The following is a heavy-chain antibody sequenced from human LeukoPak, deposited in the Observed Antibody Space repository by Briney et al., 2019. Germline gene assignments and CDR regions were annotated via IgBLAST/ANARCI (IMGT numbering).Heavy chain of an antibody. CDR2: LSGGGGST. Sequence: GGSLRLSCAASGFTFSSYGMSWVRQAPGKGLEWVSALSGGGGSTYYADSVKGRFTISRDNPKNTLYLQMNSLRAEDTAVYYCAKDRNFYDSSGYYYGDYWGQGTLVTVSS. J-gene: IGHJ4*02. CDR3: AKDRNFYDSSGYYYGDY. CDR1: GFTFSSYG. V-gene: IGHV3-23*01. D-gene: IGHD3-22*01.